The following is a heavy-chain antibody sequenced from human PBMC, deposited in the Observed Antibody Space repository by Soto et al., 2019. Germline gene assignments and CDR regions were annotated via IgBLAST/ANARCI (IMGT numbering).Heavy chain of an antibody. J-gene: IGHJ4*02. V-gene: IGHV3-7*01. D-gene: IGHD5-18*01. Sequence: PGGSQRLSCAASGFTFNKYWMYWVRQAPGKGLEWVANIQKDGSNKYYVDSVKGRFTISRDNAKNSLYLQMNGLRGEDTAVYYCAGLDTSMVRTPGYWGQGTLVTVSS. CDR2: IQKDGSNK. CDR3: AGLDTSMVRTPGY. CDR1: GFTFNKYW.